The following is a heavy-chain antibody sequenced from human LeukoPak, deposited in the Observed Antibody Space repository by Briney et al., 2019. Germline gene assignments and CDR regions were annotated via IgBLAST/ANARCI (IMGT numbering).Heavy chain of an antibody. CDR3: ARVGGTNYYYYGMDV. CDR2: IYYSGST. V-gene: IGHV4-61*01. Sequence: PSETLSLTCTVSGGSVSSGSYYWSWIRQPPGKGLEWIGYIYYSGSTNYNPSLKSRVTISVDTSKNQFSLKLSSVTAADTAVYYCARVGGTNYYYYGMDVWGQGTTVTVSS. D-gene: IGHD1-26*01. CDR1: GGSVSSGSYY. J-gene: IGHJ6*02.